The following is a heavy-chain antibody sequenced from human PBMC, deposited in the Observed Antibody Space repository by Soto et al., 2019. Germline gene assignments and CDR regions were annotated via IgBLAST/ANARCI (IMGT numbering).Heavy chain of an antibody. Sequence: EVKLVESGGGLVKPGGSLRLSCAASGFNFNEDWISWVRQAPGKGLEWVGRIKGSVDGATTDYAPPVNGRFTIVRDDSTNTVLMQMKSVKAEDSGMYFGVKENDYDTTGPYQGVFHVWGRGTMVTVS. V-gene: IGHV3-15*01. CDR3: VKENDYDTTGPYQGVFHV. CDR1: GFNFNEDW. CDR2: IKGSVDGATT. J-gene: IGHJ3*01. D-gene: IGHD3-22*01.